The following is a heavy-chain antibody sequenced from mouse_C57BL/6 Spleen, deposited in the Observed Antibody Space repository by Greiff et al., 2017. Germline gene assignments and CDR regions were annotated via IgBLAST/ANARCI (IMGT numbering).Heavy chain of an antibody. D-gene: IGHD2-3*01. CDR3: ARWLLGN. J-gene: IGHJ2*01. CDR2: IDPSDSYT. CDR1: GYTFTSYW. V-gene: IGHV1-50*01. Sequence: QVQLQQPGAELVKPGASVKLSCKASGYTFTSYWMQWVKQRPGQGLEWIGEIDPSDSYTNYTQKFKGKATLTVDTSSSTAYMQLSSLTSEDSAVYYCARWLLGNWGQGTTLTVSS.